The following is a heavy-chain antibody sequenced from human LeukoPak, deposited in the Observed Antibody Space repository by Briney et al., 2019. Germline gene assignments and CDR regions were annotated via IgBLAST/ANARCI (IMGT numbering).Heavy chain of an antibody. CDR1: GFTFDDYA. CDR3: AGDDDVYSYGPYFDY. CDR2: ISSSGSTI. D-gene: IGHD5-18*01. Sequence: PGGSLRLSCAASGFTFDDYAMHWVRHAPGKGLEWVSYISSSGSTIYYADSVKGRFTISRDNAKNSLYLQMNSLRAEDTAVYYCAGDDDVYSYGPYFDYWGQGTLVTVSS. V-gene: IGHV3-48*03. J-gene: IGHJ4*02.